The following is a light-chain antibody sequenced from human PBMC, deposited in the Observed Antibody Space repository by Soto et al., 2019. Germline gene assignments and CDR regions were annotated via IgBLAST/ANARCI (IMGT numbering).Light chain of an antibody. CDR3: QQYNSYSTWT. Sequence: DIQMTQSPSTLSGSVGDRVTITCRASQTISSWLAWYQQKPGKAPKLLIYKASTLKSGVPSRFSGSGSGTEFTPTISSLQPDDFATYYCQQYNSYSTWTFGQGTKVDIK. CDR1: QTISSW. CDR2: KAS. V-gene: IGKV1-5*03. J-gene: IGKJ1*01.